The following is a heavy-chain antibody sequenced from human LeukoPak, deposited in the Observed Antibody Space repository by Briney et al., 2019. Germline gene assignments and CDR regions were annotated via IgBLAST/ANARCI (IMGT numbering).Heavy chain of an antibody. V-gene: IGHV4-39*01. CDR2: IHKSGNT. CDR3: ARHRYDNTEYLIEFFDL. J-gene: IGHJ2*01. D-gene: IGHD6-6*01. CDR1: GDSISITNDY. Sequence: SETLSLTCTVSGDSISITNDYWAWIRQPPGTGLEWIGSIHKSGNTYYNSSLESRVTVSVDTSKNHFSLKLVSVTVADTAVYYCARHRYDNTEYLIEFFDLWGRGTLVSVSS.